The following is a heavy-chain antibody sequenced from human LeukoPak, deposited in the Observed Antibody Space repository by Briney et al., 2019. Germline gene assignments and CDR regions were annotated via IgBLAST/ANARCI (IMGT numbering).Heavy chain of an antibody. CDR1: GGSFSGYY. Sequence: SETLSLTCAVYGGSFSGYYWSWIRQPPGKGLEWIGEINHSGSTNYNPSLKSRVTISVDTSKNQFSLKLSSVTAADTAVYYCARMRLLWFGELLSNWFDPWGQGTLVTVSS. CDR3: ARMRLLWFGELLSNWFDP. V-gene: IGHV4-34*01. CDR2: INHSGST. J-gene: IGHJ5*02. D-gene: IGHD3-10*01.